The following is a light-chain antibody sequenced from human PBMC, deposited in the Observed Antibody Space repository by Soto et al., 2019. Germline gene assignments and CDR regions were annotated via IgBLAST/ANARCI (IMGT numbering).Light chain of an antibody. V-gene: IGKV1-8*01. CDR1: QGISSY. CDR2: AAS. J-gene: IGKJ2*01. Sequence: AIRMTQAPSSLSASTGDRVTITCRASQGISSYLAWYQQKPGKAPKLLMYAASTLQSGVPSRFSGSGSGTDFTLTISGLQSEDFATYYCQHLTGTFGQGTTLEIK. CDR3: QHLTGT.